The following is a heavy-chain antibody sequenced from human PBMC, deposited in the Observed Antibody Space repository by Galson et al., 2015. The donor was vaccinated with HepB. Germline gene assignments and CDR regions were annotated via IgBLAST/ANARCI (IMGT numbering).Heavy chain of an antibody. CDR1: GFTFSGYN. Sequence: SLRLSCAASGFTFSGYNMSWIRQAPGKGLEWISYISSGSSYTNYIDSVKGRFTISRDNAKNSLYLQMNSLRAEDTAVYYCARGVVDIAMFWNYFFDFWGQGTLVTVSS. V-gene: IGHV3-11*05. J-gene: IGHJ4*02. D-gene: IGHD5-18*01. CDR2: ISSGSSYT. CDR3: ARGVVDIAMFWNYFFDF.